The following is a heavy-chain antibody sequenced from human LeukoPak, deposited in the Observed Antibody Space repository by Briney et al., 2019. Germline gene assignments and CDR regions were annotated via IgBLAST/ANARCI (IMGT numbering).Heavy chain of an antibody. D-gene: IGHD3-10*01. J-gene: IGHJ4*02. Sequence: ASVKVSCKASGYIFTSYGISWVRQAPGQGLEWMGWISAYNGNTNYAQKLQGRVTMTTDTSTSTAYMELRSLRSDDTAVYYCARDVEYYYGSGSSYYFDYWGQGTLVTVSS. V-gene: IGHV1-18*01. CDR3: ARDVEYYYGSGSSYYFDY. CDR1: GYIFTSYG. CDR2: ISAYNGNT.